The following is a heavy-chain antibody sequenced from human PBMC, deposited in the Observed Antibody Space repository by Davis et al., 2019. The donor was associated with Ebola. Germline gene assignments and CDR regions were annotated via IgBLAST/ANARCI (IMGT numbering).Heavy chain of an antibody. V-gene: IGHV6-1*01. CDR3: ARGRKWPLDS. D-gene: IGHD5-12*01. CDR2: TYYRSKWYN. Sequence: PSETLSLTCVISGYNVSNDYAAWNWIRQSPSRGLEWLGRTYYRSKWYNDYAVSVTGRITFNSDTSKNQISLQLNSVTPEDTAVYYCARGRKWPLDSWGQGTLVTVSS. CDR1: GYNVSNDYAA. J-gene: IGHJ5*01.